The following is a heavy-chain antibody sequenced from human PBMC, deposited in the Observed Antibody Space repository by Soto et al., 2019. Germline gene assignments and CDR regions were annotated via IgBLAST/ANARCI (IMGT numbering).Heavy chain of an antibody. CDR2: ISGSGDNS. Sequence: GGSLRLSCAASGFTFSSYAMSCVRQAPGKGLEWVSAISGSGDNSFYADSVKGRFTISRDNSKNTLYLQMNSLTAEDTAVYYCAIDVLDRGAESWGRGTLVTVSS. V-gene: IGHV3-23*01. D-gene: IGHD3-10*01. CDR3: AIDVLDRGAES. CDR1: GFTFSSYA. J-gene: IGHJ5*02.